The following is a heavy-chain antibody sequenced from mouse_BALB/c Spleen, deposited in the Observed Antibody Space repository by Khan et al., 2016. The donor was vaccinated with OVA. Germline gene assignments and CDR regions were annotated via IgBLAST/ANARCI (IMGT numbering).Heavy chain of an antibody. CDR3: ARSADGYYGAMAY. D-gene: IGHD2-3*01. CDR2: IYPGDGDT. Sequence: QVQLQQSGAELARPGASVKLSCKASGYTFTSYWMQWVKQRPGQGLEWIGAIYPGDGDTRYTQKFKGKATLTADKSSSTAYMQLSSLASEDSAVYSCARSADGYYGAMAYGGKGTSVTVSS. CDR1: GYTFTSYW. V-gene: IGHV1-87*01. J-gene: IGHJ4*01.